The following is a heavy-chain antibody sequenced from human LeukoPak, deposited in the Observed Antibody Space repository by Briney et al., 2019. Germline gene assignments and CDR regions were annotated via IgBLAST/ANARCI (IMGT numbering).Heavy chain of an antibody. D-gene: IGHD6-19*01. CDR3: AKEGIAVAGTPFDY. Sequence: EPGRSLRLSCAASGFTFDDYAMHWVRQAPGKGLEWVSGISWNSGSIGYADSVKGRFTISRDNAKNSLYLQMNSLRAEDTAVYYCAKEGIAVAGTPFDYWGQGTLVTVSS. CDR2: ISWNSGSI. CDR1: GFTFDDYA. J-gene: IGHJ4*02. V-gene: IGHV3-9*01.